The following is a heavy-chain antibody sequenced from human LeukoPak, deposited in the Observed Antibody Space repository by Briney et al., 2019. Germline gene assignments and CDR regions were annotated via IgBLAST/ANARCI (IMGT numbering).Heavy chain of an antibody. D-gene: IGHD3-22*01. CDR3: ARVSGYAFDY. Sequence: SETLSLTCTVSGGSISSGSYYWSWIREPAGKGLEWIGRIYTSGSTYYNPSLKSRVTISVDTSKNQFSLKLSSVTAADTAVYYCARVSGYAFDYWGQGTLVTVSS. CDR1: GGSISSGSYY. V-gene: IGHV4-61*02. CDR2: IYTSGST. J-gene: IGHJ4*02.